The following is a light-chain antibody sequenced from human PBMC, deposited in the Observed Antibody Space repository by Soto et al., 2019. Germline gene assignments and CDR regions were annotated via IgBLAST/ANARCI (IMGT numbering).Light chain of an antibody. J-gene: IGKJ1*01. Sequence: EIVLTKSPGTLSLSPGERATLSCRGSQSVSSSYLAWYQQKPGQAPRLLIYGTSSRATGIPDRFSGSGSGTDFTLTISRLEPEDFAVYYCQQYGSSPWTFGQGTKVDIK. CDR1: QSVSSSY. CDR3: QQYGSSPWT. CDR2: GTS. V-gene: IGKV3-20*01.